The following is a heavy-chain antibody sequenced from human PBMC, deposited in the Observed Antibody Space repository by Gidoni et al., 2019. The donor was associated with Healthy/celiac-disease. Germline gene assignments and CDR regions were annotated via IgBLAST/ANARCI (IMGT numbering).Heavy chain of an antibody. CDR2: IWYDGSNK. Sequence: QVQLVESGGGVVQPGRSLRLSCSDSGFPFSIYGMPWVRQAPGKGLVWVAVIWYDGSNKYYADSVKGRVTISRDNSKNTLYLQMNSLRAEDTAVYYCARDHYCSSTSCYIYYYYYGMDVWGQGTTVTVSS. CDR1: GFPFSIYG. CDR3: ARDHYCSSTSCYIYYYYYGMDV. J-gene: IGHJ6*02. V-gene: IGHV3-33*08. D-gene: IGHD2-2*02.